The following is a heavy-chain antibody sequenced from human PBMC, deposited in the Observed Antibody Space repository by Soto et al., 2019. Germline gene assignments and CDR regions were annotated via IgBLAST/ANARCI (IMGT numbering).Heavy chain of an antibody. CDR3: ARVDEWLPYYLDY. Sequence: GGSLRLSCAASGFTFSSYWMSWVRQAPGKGLEWVANIKQDGSEKYYVDSVKGRFTISRDNAKNSLYLQMNSLRAEDTAVYYCARVDEWLPYYLDYWGQGTLVTVSS. CDR1: GFTFSSYW. J-gene: IGHJ4*02. V-gene: IGHV3-7*01. D-gene: IGHD5-12*01. CDR2: IKQDGSEK.